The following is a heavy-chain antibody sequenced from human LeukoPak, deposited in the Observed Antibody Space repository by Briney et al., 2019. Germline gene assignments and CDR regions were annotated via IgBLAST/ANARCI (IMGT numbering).Heavy chain of an antibody. D-gene: IGHD2-2*01. J-gene: IGHJ4*02. Sequence: GASVKVSCKASGYTFTSYDINWVRQATGQGLEWMGWMNPNSGNTGYAQKFQGRVTITRNTSISTAYMELSSLRSEDTAVYYCVRWCCSSTSCYFDYWGQGTLVTVSS. CDR3: VRWCCSSTSCYFDY. V-gene: IGHV1-8*03. CDR2: MNPNSGNT. CDR1: GYTFTSYD.